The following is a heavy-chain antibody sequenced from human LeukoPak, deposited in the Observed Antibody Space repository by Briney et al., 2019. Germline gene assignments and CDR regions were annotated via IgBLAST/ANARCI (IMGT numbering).Heavy chain of an antibody. V-gene: IGHV1-2*02. CDR2: INPNSGGT. Sequence: GASVKVSCKASGYTFTGYYMHWVRQAPGQGLEWMGWINPNSGGTNYAQKFQGGVTMTRDTSISTAYMELSRLRSDDTAVYYCARAPAKFVVVPGGLDYWGQGTLVTVSS. CDR3: ARAPAKFVVVPGGLDY. CDR1: GYTFTGYY. D-gene: IGHD2-2*01. J-gene: IGHJ4*02.